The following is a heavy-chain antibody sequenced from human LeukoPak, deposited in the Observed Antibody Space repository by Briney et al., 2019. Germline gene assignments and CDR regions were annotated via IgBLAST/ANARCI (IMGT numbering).Heavy chain of an antibody. J-gene: IGHJ3*02. CDR2: ISGSGGST. D-gene: IGHD2-21*02. CDR1: GFSFSSYA. Sequence: GGSLRLSCAASGFSFSSYAMSWVRQAPGKGLEWVSSISGSGGSTYYADSVKGRFTISRDNSKNTLYLQMNSLRAEDTAVYYCAKDIVVVTSGSNAFDIWGQGTTVTVSS. V-gene: IGHV3-23*01. CDR3: AKDIVVVTSGSNAFDI.